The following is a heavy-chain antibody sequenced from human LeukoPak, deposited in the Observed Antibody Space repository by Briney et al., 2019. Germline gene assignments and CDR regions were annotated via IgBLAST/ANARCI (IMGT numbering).Heavy chain of an antibody. CDR3: ARDTLNGPFVISLDY. CDR1: GITFSSWS. Sequence: GGSLRLSCAGSGITFSSWSMNWVRQAPGKGLEWVAHISSGGNVEYYLDSVRGRFTMSRDNAKSLLFLQMNSLRAEDTAVYYCARDTLNGPFVISLDYWGQGALVTVSS. J-gene: IGHJ4*02. D-gene: IGHD3-9*01. V-gene: IGHV3-48*04. CDR2: ISSGGNVE.